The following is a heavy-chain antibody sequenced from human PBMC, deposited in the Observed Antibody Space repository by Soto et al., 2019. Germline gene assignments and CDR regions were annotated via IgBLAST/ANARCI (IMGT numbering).Heavy chain of an antibody. D-gene: IGHD2-15*01. CDR1: GYTFTSYA. CDR3: ARSLHCSGGSCYSQAEYN. V-gene: IGHV1-3*01. CDR2: INAGNGNT. J-gene: IGHJ4*02. Sequence: ASVKVSCKASGYTFTSYAMHWVRQAPGQRLEWMGWINAGNGNTKYSQKFQGRVTITRDTSASTAYMELSSLRSEDTAVYYCARSLHCSGGSCYSQAEYNWGQGTLVTVSS.